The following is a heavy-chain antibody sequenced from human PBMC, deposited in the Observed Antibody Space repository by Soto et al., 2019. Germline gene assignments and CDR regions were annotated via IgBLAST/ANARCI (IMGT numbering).Heavy chain of an antibody. V-gene: IGHV3-66*01. D-gene: IGHD3-22*01. J-gene: IGHJ4*02. CDR2: IYSGGST. CDR1: GFTVNNNY. CDR3: ARASYYYDSRGYYYRYYFDY. Sequence: PGGSLRLSCAASGFTVNNNYMSWVRQAPGKGLEWVSVIYSGGSTYYADSVMGRFTISRDNSKNTVHLQMNGLRAEDTAVYYCARASYYYDSRGYYYRYYFDYWGQGA.